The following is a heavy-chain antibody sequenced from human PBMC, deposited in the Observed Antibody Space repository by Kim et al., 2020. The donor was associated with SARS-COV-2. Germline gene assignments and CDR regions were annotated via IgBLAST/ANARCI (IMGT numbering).Heavy chain of an antibody. J-gene: IGHJ4*02. CDR1: GFTVSSNY. Sequence: GGSLRLSCAASGFTVSSNYMSWVRQAPGKGLEWVSVIYSGGSTYYADSVKGRFTISRDNSKNTLYLQMNSLRDEDTAVYYCAREHDKGYYFDYWGQGTLVTVSS. CDR2: IYSGGST. CDR3: AREHDKGYYFDY. D-gene: IGHD3-22*01. V-gene: IGHV3-53*01.